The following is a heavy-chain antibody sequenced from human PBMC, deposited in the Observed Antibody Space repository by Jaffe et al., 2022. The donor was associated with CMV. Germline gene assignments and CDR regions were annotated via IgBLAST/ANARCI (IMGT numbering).Heavy chain of an antibody. CDR3: ARHGSGSGGYSIFDY. V-gene: IGHV5-51*01. D-gene: IGHD3-10*01. CDR2: IYPGDSDT. J-gene: IGHJ4*02. Sequence: EVQLVQSGAEVKKSGESLKISCKGSGYTFNTFWIGWVRQMPGKGLEWMGIIYPGDSDTRYSPSFQGQVTISVDKSINTAYLQWSSLKASDTARYYCARHGSGSGGYSIFDYWGQGTLVTVSS. CDR1: GYTFNTFW.